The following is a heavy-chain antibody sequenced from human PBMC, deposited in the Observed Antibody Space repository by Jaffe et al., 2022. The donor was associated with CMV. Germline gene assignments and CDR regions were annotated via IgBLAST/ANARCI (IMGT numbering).Heavy chain of an antibody. Sequence: QVQLQESGPGLVKPSETLSLTCTVSGGSISSYYWSWIRQPPGKGLEWIGYIYYSGSTNYNPSLKSRVTISVDTSKNQFSLKLSSVTAADTAVYYCARLRPHYDFWSGYQADAFDIWGQGTMVTVSS. D-gene: IGHD3-3*01. CDR3: ARLRPHYDFWSGYQADAFDI. V-gene: IGHV4-59*08. CDR1: GGSISSYY. J-gene: IGHJ3*02. CDR2: IYYSGST.